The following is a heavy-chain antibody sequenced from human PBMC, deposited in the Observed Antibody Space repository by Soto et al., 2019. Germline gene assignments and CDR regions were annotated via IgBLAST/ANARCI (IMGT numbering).Heavy chain of an antibody. D-gene: IGHD6-13*01. CDR1: GGSISSYY. J-gene: IGHJ4*02. CDR2: IYYSGST. Sequence: SDTLSLTFTVPGGSISSYYLSCIRNPLGKGLEWIGYIYYSGSTNYNPSLKSRVTISVDTSKNQFSLKLSSVTAADTAVYYCARTGPSSSTLYYFDYWGQGTLVTVS. V-gene: IGHV4-59*07. CDR3: ARTGPSSSTLYYFDY.